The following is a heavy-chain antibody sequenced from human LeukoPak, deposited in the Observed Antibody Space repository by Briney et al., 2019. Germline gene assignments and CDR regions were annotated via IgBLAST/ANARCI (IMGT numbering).Heavy chain of an antibody. Sequence: PLETLSLTCTVSGGSISIYYWSWVRQPPGKGLEWIGYIYNSGSTTYNPSLKSRATISVDTSKNQFSLKLTSMTAADTAFYYCVRDRELHYWGQGILVTVSS. CDR3: VRDRELHY. CDR2: IYNSGST. J-gene: IGHJ4*02. V-gene: IGHV4-59*01. D-gene: IGHD1-7*01. CDR1: GGSISIYY.